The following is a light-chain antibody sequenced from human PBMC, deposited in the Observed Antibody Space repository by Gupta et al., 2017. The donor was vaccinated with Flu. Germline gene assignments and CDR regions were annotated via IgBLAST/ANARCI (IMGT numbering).Light chain of an antibody. CDR2: DAT. CDR3: QQDEYFPLT. J-gene: IGKJ4*01. V-gene: IGKV1-33*01. Sequence: DIQMTQSPSSLSASVGDTVTITCQASHDINNFLNWYQQKPGEAPKLLIYDATKLQRGVPSRFSGNGSGTAFAFAISSLQPGDSATYYCQQDEYFPLTFGGGTKVEI. CDR1: HDINNF.